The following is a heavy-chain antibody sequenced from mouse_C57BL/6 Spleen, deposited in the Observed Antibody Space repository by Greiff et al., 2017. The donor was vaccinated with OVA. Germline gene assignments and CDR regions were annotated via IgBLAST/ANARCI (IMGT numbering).Heavy chain of an antibody. Sequence: VQLKESGPELVKPGASVKMSCKASGYTFTDYNMHWVKQSHGKSLEWIGYINPNNGGTSYNQKFKGKATLTVNKSSSTAYMELRSLTSEDSAVYYCARRNDGYPYYYAMDYWGQGTSVTVSS. CDR3: ARRNDGYPYYYAMDY. D-gene: IGHD2-3*01. CDR1: GYTFTDYN. V-gene: IGHV1-22*01. J-gene: IGHJ4*01. CDR2: INPNNGGT.